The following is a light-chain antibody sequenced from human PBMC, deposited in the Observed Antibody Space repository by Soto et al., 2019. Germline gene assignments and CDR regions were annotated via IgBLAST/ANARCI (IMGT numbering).Light chain of an antibody. Sequence: QYVLTQPPSVSGAPGQRVTISCTGSSSNIGAGCDVHWYQQLPGTAPKLLIYANNNRPSGVPDRFSGSKSGTSASLAITGLQAEDEADYYCQSYDSSLSVVFGGGTKLTVL. V-gene: IGLV1-40*01. J-gene: IGLJ2*01. CDR3: QSYDSSLSVV. CDR1: SSNIGAGCD. CDR2: ANN.